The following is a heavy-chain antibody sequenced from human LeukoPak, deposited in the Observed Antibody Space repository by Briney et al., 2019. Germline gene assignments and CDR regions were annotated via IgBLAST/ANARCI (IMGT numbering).Heavy chain of an antibody. CDR1: GFTFSSYG. CDR2: IRYDGSNK. V-gene: IGHV3-30*02. J-gene: IGHJ4*02. CDR3: ARVALGYDFWSGHRRYEFDY. Sequence: QTGGSLRLSCAASGFTFSSYGMHWVRQAPGKGLEWVAFIRYDGSNKYYADSVKGRFTISRDNSKNTLYLQMNSLRAEDTAVYYCARVALGYDFWSGHRRYEFDYWGQGTLVTVSS. D-gene: IGHD3-3*01.